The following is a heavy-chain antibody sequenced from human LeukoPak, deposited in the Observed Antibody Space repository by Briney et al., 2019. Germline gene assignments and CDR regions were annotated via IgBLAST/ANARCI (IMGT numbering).Heavy chain of an antibody. V-gene: IGHV4-61*02. Sequence: SQTLSLTCTVSGDSISSASYYWSWIRQPAGKGLEWIGRIYTSESTDYNPSLKSRVTILLDTPKNQFSLNLSSVTAADTAVYYCARALPGGAFDIWGQGTMVTVSS. CDR2: IYTSEST. J-gene: IGHJ3*02. D-gene: IGHD4-23*01. CDR1: GDSISSASYY. CDR3: ARALPGGAFDI.